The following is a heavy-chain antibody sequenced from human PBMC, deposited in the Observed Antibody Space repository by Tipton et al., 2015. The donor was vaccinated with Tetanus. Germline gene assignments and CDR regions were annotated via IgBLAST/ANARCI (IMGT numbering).Heavy chain of an antibody. CDR1: GFTFSNYA. Sequence: SLRLSCAASGFTFSNYAMAWVRQAPGKGLEWVSGISVRGSHTYYADPVKGRFSISRDNSKNTVYLQMNSLRDEDTAVYYCARGPRLLLYYFDSWGQGTLVTVSS. V-gene: IGHV3-23*01. CDR2: ISVRGSHT. CDR3: ARGPRLLLYYFDS. J-gene: IGHJ4*02. D-gene: IGHD5-12*01.